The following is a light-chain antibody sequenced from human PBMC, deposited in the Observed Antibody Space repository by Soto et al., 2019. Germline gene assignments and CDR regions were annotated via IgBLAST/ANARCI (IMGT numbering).Light chain of an antibody. CDR2: GAS. Sequence: EIVLTQSPGTLSLSPGERATLSCRASQSVSSSYLAWYQQKPGQAPRLLIYGASSRATGIPDRFSGSGSGTNFTLTISSLEPEDFAVYYFQQYGSSPRTFGQGTKVQIK. CDR3: QQYGSSPRT. CDR1: QSVSSSY. J-gene: IGKJ1*01. V-gene: IGKV3-20*01.